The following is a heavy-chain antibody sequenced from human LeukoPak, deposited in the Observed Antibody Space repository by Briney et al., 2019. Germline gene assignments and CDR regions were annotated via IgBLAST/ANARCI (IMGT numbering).Heavy chain of an antibody. CDR2: IRYDGNEK. CDR1: GFTFRNFG. V-gene: IGHV3-33*01. Sequence: GGSLRLSCAVSGFTFRNFGMHWVRQAPGKGLEWVTVIRYDGNEKYYADSVKGRFTISKDNSKNMLYLQMNNLRVEDTAVYYCARARDEYYFDYWGQGALVIVSS. CDR3: ARARDEYYFDY. J-gene: IGHJ4*02. D-gene: IGHD6-6*01.